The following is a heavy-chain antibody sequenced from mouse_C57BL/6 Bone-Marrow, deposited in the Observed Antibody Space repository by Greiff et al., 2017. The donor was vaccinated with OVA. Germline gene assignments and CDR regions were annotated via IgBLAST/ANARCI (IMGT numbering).Heavy chain of an antibody. V-gene: IGHV1-82*01. J-gene: IGHJ1*03. D-gene: IGHD1-1*01. Sequence: VQLVESGPELVKPGASVKISCKASGYAFSSSWMNWVKQRPGKGLEWIGRIYPGDGDTNYNGKFKGKATLTADKSSSTAYMQLSSLTSEDSAVYFCAILYGSSYWYFDVWGTGTTVTVSS. CDR3: AILYGSSYWYFDV. CDR2: IYPGDGDT. CDR1: GYAFSSSW.